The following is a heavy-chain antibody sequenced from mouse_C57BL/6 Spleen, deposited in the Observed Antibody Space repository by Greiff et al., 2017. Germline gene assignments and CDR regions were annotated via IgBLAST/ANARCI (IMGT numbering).Heavy chain of an antibody. CDR2: INPNNGGT. CDR1: GYTFTDYN. D-gene: IGHD2-1*01. J-gene: IGHJ4*01. V-gene: IGHV1-18*01. Sequence: EVQLQQSGPELVKPGASVKIPCKASGYTFTDYNMDWVKQSHGKSLEWIGDINPNNGGTNYNQKFKGKATLTVDKSSSTAYMELRSLTSEDTAVYYCARGLLSHHYAMDYWGQGTSVTVSS. CDR3: ARGLLSHHYAMDY.